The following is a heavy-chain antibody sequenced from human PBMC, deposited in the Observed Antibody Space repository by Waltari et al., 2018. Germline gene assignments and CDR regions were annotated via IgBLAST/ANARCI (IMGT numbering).Heavy chain of an antibody. V-gene: IGHV5-51*03. CDR1: GYSFTSYW. Sequence: EVQLVQSGAEVKKPGESLKISCKGSGYSFTSYWIGWVRQMPGKGLEWMGVIYPGDSDTRYSPSFQGQVTISADKSISTAYLQWSSLKASDTAMYYCARRGKPGGSPFGAFDIWGQGTMVTVSS. J-gene: IGHJ3*02. CDR3: ARRGKPGGSPFGAFDI. D-gene: IGHD3-16*01. CDR2: IYPGDSDT.